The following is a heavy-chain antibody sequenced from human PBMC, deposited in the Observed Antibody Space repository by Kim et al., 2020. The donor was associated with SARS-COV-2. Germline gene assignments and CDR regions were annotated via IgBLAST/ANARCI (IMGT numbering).Heavy chain of an antibody. J-gene: IGHJ6*02. CDR3: AIRPRNYDILTGHYYYYGMDV. V-gene: IGHV1-69*13. CDR1: GGTFSNHA. D-gene: IGHD3-9*01. Sequence: SVKVSCKASGGTFSNHAISWVRQAPGQGLEWMGGIIPIFGTTNYARGFQGRVTITADESTNTADMELSSLRSEDTAVYYCAIRPRNYDILTGHYYYYGMDVWGQGTTVTVSS. CDR2: IIPIFGTT.